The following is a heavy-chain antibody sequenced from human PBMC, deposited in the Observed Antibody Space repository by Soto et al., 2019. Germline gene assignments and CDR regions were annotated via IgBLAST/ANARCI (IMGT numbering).Heavy chain of an antibody. D-gene: IGHD3-9*01. CDR1: GFTFDHYA. CDR2: ISWSSSSI. J-gene: IGHJ4*02. Sequence: GGSLRLSCAASGFTFDHYAMHWVRQAPGKGLEWVSGISWSSSSIDYADSVKGRFTISRDNAKNSLYLQMNSLRTEETALYYCVRARTAMTGPGYYLENWGQGALVTVSS. V-gene: IGHV3-9*01. CDR3: VRARTAMTGPGYYLEN.